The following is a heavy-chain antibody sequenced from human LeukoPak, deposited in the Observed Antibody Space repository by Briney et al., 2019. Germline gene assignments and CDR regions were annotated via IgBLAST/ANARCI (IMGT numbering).Heavy chain of an antibody. J-gene: IGHJ4*02. D-gene: IGHD6-19*01. Sequence: SQTLSLTCTVSGGSISNSDSYWSWIRQSPGKGLEWIGYIYYSGSTYYNPSLKSRITISVDRSKNQFSLKLSSVTAADTAVYYCARVNIAVAGLDYWGQGTLVTVSS. CDR3: ARVNIAVAGLDY. CDR2: IYYSGST. CDR1: GGSISNSDSY. V-gene: IGHV4-30-4*01.